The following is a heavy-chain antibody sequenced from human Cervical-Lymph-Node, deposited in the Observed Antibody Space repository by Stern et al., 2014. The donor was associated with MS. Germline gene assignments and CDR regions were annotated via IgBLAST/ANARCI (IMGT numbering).Heavy chain of an antibody. Sequence: EVQLVESGGGLALPGGSLRLSCAASGFNFNIYAMSWVRQAPGKGLEWVSRISANGNVANDAKSVKGRFTISRDNSKNTVHLQLNSLRVEDTAVYYCARESQNYYGMDVWGQGTTVTVSS. CDR2: ISANGNVA. CDR3: ARESQNYYGMDV. J-gene: IGHJ6*02. CDR1: GFNFNIYA. D-gene: IGHD2/OR15-2a*01. V-gene: IGHV3-23*04.